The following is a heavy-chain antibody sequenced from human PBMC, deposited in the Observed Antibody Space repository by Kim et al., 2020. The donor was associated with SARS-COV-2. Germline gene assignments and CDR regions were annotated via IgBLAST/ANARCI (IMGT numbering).Heavy chain of an antibody. Sequence: ASVKVSCKASGYTFTSYYMHWVRQAPGQGLEWMGIINPSGGSTSYAQKFQGRVTMTRDTSTSTVYMELSSLRSEDTAVYYCARESCSSTSCYKRGFDYWGQGTLVTVSS. V-gene: IGHV1-46*01. D-gene: IGHD2-2*02. J-gene: IGHJ4*02. CDR1: GYTFTSYY. CDR3: ARESCSSTSCYKRGFDY. CDR2: INPSGGST.